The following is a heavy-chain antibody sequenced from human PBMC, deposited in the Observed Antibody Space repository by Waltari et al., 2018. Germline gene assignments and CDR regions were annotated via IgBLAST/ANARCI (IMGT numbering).Heavy chain of an antibody. CDR2: IYHSGST. V-gene: IGHV4-4*02. CDR1: GGSISSSNW. CDR3: ARHGDYEGATYYFDY. J-gene: IGHJ4*02. Sequence: QVQLQESGPGLVKPSGTLSLTCAVSGGSISSSNWWSWVRQPPGKGLEWIGEIYHSGSTNHNPSLKGRVTIAVDKSKNQFALKRSSVTAADTAVYYCARHGDYEGATYYFDYWGQGTLVTVSS. D-gene: IGHD4-17*01.